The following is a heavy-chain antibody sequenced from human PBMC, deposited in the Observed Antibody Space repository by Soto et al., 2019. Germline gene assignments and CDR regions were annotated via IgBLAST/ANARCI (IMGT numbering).Heavy chain of an antibody. CDR3: TRALLYDILTHLDMDV. CDR1: GFTFGDYA. Sequence: GGSLRLFCTASGFTFGDYAMSWFRQAPGKGLEWVGFNRSKAYGGTTEYAASVKGRFTIPRDDSKSIAYLQMNSLKTEDTAVYYCTRALLYDILTHLDMDVWGKGTTVTVSS. J-gene: IGHJ6*03. V-gene: IGHV3-49*03. D-gene: IGHD3-9*01. CDR2: NRSKAYGGTT.